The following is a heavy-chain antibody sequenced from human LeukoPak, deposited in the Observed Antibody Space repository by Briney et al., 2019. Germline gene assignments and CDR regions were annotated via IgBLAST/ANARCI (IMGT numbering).Heavy chain of an antibody. D-gene: IGHD2-2*01. CDR1: GFIFSSYG. CDR3: AKGLLGYCSTSTCYPFDY. V-gene: IGHV3-30*18. CDR2: ISYDGTNK. Sequence: GGSLRLSCAASGFIFSSYGMHWVRQAPGKGLEWVAVISYDGTNKYYADSVKGRYTISRDNSKNTLYLQMNSLRTEDTAVYYCAKGLLGYCSTSTCYPFDYWGQGTLVTVYS. J-gene: IGHJ4*02.